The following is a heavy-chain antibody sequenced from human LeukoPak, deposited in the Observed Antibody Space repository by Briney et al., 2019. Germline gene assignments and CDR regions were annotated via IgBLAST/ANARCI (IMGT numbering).Heavy chain of an antibody. D-gene: IGHD3-3*01. CDR2: IYYSGST. V-gene: IGHV4-31*03. Sequence: SQTLSLTCTVSGGSISSGGYYWSWIRQHPGKGLEWIGYIYYSGSTYYNPSLKSRVTISVDTSKYQFSLKLSSVTAADTAVYYCARGGERRFWSGYYLQNQYFQHWGQGTLVTVSS. CDR1: GGSISSGGYY. CDR3: ARGGERRFWSGYYLQNQYFQH. J-gene: IGHJ1*01.